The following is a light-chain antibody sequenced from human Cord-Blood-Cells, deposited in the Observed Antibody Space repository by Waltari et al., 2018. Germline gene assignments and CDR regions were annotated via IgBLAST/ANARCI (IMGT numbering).Light chain of an antibody. J-gene: IGLJ1*01. CDR3: CSYAGSYTYV. CDR2: DFS. V-gene: IGLV2-11*01. Sequence: QSALSQPRPVSGPHGQSVPIPSTRTSSVVGGYNYVTWYQQHPGKSPKLMISDFSKRPSGVPDRFSGSKSGNTASLTISGLQAEDEADYYCCSYAGSYTYVFGTGTKVTVL. CDR1: SSVVGGYNY.